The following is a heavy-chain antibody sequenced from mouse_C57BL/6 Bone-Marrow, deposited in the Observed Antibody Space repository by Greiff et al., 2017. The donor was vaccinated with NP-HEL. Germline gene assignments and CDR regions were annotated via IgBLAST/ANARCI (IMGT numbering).Heavy chain of an antibody. Sequence: VQLQQSGAELMKPGASVKLSCKATGYTFTGYWIEWVKQRPGHGLEWIGEILPGSGSTNYNEKFKGKATFTADTSSNTAYMQLSSLTTEDSAIYYCARREGMIYYDYLYYAMDYWGQGTSVTVSS. V-gene: IGHV1-9*01. J-gene: IGHJ4*01. D-gene: IGHD2-4*01. CDR2: ILPGSGST. CDR3: ARREGMIYYDYLYYAMDY. CDR1: GYTFTGYW.